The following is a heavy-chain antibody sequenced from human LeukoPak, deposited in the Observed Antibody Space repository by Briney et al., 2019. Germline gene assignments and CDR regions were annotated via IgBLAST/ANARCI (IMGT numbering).Heavy chain of an antibody. D-gene: IGHD3-22*01. V-gene: IGHV4-59*08. CDR3: ARHRFYYDSSGYSPYYFDY. CDR2: IYYSGST. J-gene: IGHJ4*02. CDR1: GGSISSYY. Sequence: SETLSLTCTVSGGSISSYYWSWIRQPPGKGLEWIGYIYYSGSTNYNPSLKSRVTISVDTSKNQFSLKLSSVTAADTAVYYCARHRFYYDSSGYSPYYFDYWGQGTLVAVSS.